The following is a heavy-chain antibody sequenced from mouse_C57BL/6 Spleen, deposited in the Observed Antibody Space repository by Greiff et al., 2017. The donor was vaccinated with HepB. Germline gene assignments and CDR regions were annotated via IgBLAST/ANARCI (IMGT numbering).Heavy chain of an antibody. V-gene: IGHV1-18*01. CDR3: ARRGLTTVVARWYFDV. CDR1: GYTFTDYN. J-gene: IGHJ1*03. Sequence: VQLQQSGPELVKPGASVKIPCKASGYTFTDYNMDWVKQSHGKSLEWIGDINPNNGGTTYNQKFKGKATLTVDKSSSTAYMELRSLTYEDTAVDYCARRGLTTVVARWYFDVWGTGTTVTVSS. D-gene: IGHD1-1*01. CDR2: INPNNGGT.